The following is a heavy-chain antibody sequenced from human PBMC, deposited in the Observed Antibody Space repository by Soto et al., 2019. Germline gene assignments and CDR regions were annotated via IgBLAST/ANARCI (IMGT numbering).Heavy chain of an antibody. CDR2: ISGPGGST. V-gene: IGHV3-23*01. J-gene: IGHJ4*02. CDR1: GFTFTKFA. CDR3: AKDRRIAVSNFDF. Sequence: TGGSLRLSCAASGFTFTKFAMSWVRQAPGKGLEWVASISGPGGSTNYADSVKGRFTISRDNSNDTVSLQMNSLRVEDTAVYFCAKDRRIAVSNFDFWGQGTLVTVCS. D-gene: IGHD6-19*01.